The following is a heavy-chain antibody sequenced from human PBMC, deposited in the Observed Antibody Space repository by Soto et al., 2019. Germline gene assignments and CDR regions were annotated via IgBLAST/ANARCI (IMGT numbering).Heavy chain of an antibody. J-gene: IGHJ4*02. CDR2: IYYSGST. Sequence: PSETLSLTCTVSGGSISSYYWSWIRQPPGKGLEWIGYIYYSGSTNYNPSLKSRVTISVDTSKNQFSLKLSSVTAADTAVYYCARGQGITMVRGVTVYFDYWGQGTLVTVSS. V-gene: IGHV4-59*01. D-gene: IGHD3-10*01. CDR1: GGSISSYY. CDR3: ARGQGITMVRGVTVYFDY.